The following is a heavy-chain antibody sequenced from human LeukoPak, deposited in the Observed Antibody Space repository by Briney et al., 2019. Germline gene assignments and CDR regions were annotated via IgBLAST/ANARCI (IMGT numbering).Heavy chain of an antibody. CDR1: GGSISSGGYY. D-gene: IGHD1-26*01. V-gene: IGHV4-31*03. J-gene: IGHJ4*02. Sequence: SQTLSLTCTVSGGSISSGGYYWSWSRQHPVKGLEWIGYIYYSGSTYYNPSLKSRVTISVDTSKNQFSLKLSSVTAADTAVYYCARGVGATPHFDYWGQGTLVTVSS. CDR3: ARGVGATPHFDY. CDR2: IYYSGST.